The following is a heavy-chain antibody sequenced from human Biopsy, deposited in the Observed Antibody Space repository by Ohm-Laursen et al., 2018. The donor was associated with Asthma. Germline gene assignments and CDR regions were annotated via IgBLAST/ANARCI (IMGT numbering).Heavy chain of an antibody. CDR2: ISFDGTNR. D-gene: IGHD4-17*01. CDR1: GFSFSNYG. Sequence: SLRLSCTASGFSFSNYGMHWVRQAPGKGLDWVAVISFDGTNRNYTDSVKGRFTISRDNSRNTLHLEMNSLRAEDTAVYFCAKGVFPGWGLRRGPDYWGQGTLVTVSS. CDR3: AKGVFPGWGLRRGPDY. V-gene: IGHV3-30*18. J-gene: IGHJ4*02.